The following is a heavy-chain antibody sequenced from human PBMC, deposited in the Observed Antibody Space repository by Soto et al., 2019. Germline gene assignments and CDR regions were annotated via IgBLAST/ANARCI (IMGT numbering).Heavy chain of an antibody. CDR3: ATNEFSVDY. J-gene: IGHJ4*02. V-gene: IGHV3-21*01. Sequence: EVQLVESGGGLVKPGGSLRLSCAAYGFISGYSMFWVRQAPGKVLEWVSHISSSGIFTDYADSVKGRFTISRDNAKNSLYLQMNSLRAEDTAVYYCATNEFSVDYWGQGTLVTVSS. CDR2: ISSSGIFT. CDR1: GFISGYS. D-gene: IGHD1-1*01.